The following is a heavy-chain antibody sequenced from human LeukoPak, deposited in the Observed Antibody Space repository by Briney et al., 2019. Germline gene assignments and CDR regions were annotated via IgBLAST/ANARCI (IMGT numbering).Heavy chain of an antibody. CDR3: ATSRSFTTVREFDH. D-gene: IGHD4-17*01. Sequence: GGSLRLSCVASGFTFSSYWMSWVRQAPGKGLEWVANINQDGSRKYYVDSVRGRFTISRDNAKNSLYLQMDSLRVEDTAMYHCATSRSFTTVREFDHWGQGTLVTVSS. V-gene: IGHV3-7*01. J-gene: IGHJ4*02. CDR1: GFTFSSYW. CDR2: INQDGSRK.